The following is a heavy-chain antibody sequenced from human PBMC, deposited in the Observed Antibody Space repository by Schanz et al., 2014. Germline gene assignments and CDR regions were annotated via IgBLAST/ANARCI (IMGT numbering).Heavy chain of an antibody. J-gene: IGHJ4*02. V-gene: IGHV3-66*01. CDR3: ARDQASTH. Sequence: EVQLVESGGGLVQPGGSLRLSCAASGFSISDHTMRWDRQAPGKGLEPVSVTYLGGNTDYADSVTGRFTISRDDSKHTLHPQMNSMRSEDKAIYFCARDQASTHWGQGTPVTVSS. CDR2: TYLGGNT. CDR1: GFSISDHT.